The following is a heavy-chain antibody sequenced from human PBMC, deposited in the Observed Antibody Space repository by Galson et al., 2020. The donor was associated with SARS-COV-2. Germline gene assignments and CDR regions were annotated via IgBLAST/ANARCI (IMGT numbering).Heavy chain of an antibody. Sequence: SVKVSCKASGGTFSSYAISWVRQAPGQGLEWMGGIIPILGIANYAQKFQGRVTITADKSTSTAYMELSSLRSEDTAVYYCARDIEAAGPLGYFDYWGQGTLVTVSS. J-gene: IGHJ4*02. V-gene: IGHV1-69*10. CDR2: IIPILGIA. CDR3: ARDIEAAGPLGYFDY. D-gene: IGHD6-13*01. CDR1: GGTFSSYA.